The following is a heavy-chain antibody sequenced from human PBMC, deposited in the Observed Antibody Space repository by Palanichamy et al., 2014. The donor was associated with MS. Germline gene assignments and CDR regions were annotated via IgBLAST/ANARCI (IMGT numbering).Heavy chain of an antibody. CDR1: GDSILSSGVA. J-gene: IGHJ3*01. Sequence: QVHLQQSGPGLVKPAQTLSLTCAISGDSILSSGVAWNWVRQSPSRGLEWLGRTDYRSRWYYDYAVSAKSRIIINPDTSKNQFSLQLNSVTPDDAAVYFCARGKNSAFDVWGQGTVVTVSS. D-gene: IGHD1-7*01. CDR2: TDYRSRWYY. V-gene: IGHV6-1*01. CDR3: ARGKNSAFDV.